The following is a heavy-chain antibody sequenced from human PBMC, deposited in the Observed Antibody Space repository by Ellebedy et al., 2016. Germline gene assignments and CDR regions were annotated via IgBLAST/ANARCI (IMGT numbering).Heavy chain of an antibody. Sequence: KVSCKGSGYSFTRYWIGWVRQMPGKGLEWMGMINPDDSDTRYSPSFQGQVKMSADKSISTVYLQWSNLKAADTAIYYCGILYGGYVGYWGQGALVTVSS. V-gene: IGHV5-51*01. CDR1: GYSFTRYW. CDR2: INPDDSDT. D-gene: IGHD4/OR15-4a*01. CDR3: GILYGGYVGY. J-gene: IGHJ4*02.